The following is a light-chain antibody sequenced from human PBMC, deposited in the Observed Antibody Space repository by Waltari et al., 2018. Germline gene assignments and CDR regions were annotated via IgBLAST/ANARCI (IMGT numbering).Light chain of an antibody. CDR1: SFNIGNNF. V-gene: IGLV1-36*01. CDR2: YDH. CDR3: AAWDDTLNGWV. Sequence: QSVLTQPPSVSEVPRQRVTIPCSASSFNIGNNFVNWYPVLPQKAPKLLTYYDHKLPSGVSDRFSCSKSGTSASLAISGLQSEDEADYYCAAWDDTLNGWVFGGGTRLTVL. J-gene: IGLJ3*02.